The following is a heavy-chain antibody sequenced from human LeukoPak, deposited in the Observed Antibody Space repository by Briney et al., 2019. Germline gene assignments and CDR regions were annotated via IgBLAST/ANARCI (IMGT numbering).Heavy chain of an antibody. J-gene: IGHJ4*02. Sequence: ASVKVSCTASGYTFTDYYLHWVRQAPGQGLEWMGWFDPKSGGSNYAQKFQGRVTMTRDTSISTLYMELTRLTSDDTAVYSCARDPSTKYYFDYWGQGTLVTVSS. CDR3: ARDPSTKYYFDY. CDR1: GYTFTDYY. CDR2: FDPKSGGS. V-gene: IGHV1-2*02. D-gene: IGHD1-26*01.